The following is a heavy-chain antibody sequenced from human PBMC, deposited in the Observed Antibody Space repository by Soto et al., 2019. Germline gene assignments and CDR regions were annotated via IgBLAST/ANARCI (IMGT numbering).Heavy chain of an antibody. J-gene: IGHJ5*02. CDR2: FSGRDATT. Sequence: EVQLSESGGGLVQPGGSLRLSCTASGFTFSSYTMSWVRQAPGKGLEWVSSFSGRDATTYYADSVKGRFTISRGNSKNTLYLQMNSLRAEDTALYFCVRTIVGATKGGWFDPWGQGALVTVSS. D-gene: IGHD1-26*01. V-gene: IGHV3-23*01. CDR1: GFTFSSYT. CDR3: VRTIVGATKGGWFDP.